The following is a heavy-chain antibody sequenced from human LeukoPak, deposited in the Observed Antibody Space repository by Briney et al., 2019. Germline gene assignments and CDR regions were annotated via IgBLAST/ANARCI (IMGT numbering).Heavy chain of an antibody. J-gene: IGHJ4*02. Sequence: LPGGSLRLSCAASGFTFSSYARHWLRQAPGKGLEWVAVISYDGSNKYYADYVKGRFTISRDNSKNTLYLQMNSLRAEDTAVYYCAKEKGGRYCSSTSCLFDYWGQGTLVTVSS. CDR3: AKEKGGRYCSSTSCLFDY. CDR1: GFTFSSYA. V-gene: IGHV3-30*04. D-gene: IGHD2-2*01. CDR2: ISYDGSNK.